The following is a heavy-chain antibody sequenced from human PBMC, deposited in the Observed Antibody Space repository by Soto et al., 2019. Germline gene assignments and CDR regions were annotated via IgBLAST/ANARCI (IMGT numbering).Heavy chain of an antibody. D-gene: IGHD6-13*01. CDR3: ARRKAAEYFQH. V-gene: IGHV4-39*01. CDR1: GGSISSSSYC. Sequence: PSETLSLTCTVSGGSISSSSYCWGWIRQPPGKGLEWIGSIYYSGSTYYNPSLKSRVTISVDTSKNQFSLKLSSVTAADTAVYYYARRKAAEYFQHWGQGTLVTVSS. J-gene: IGHJ1*01. CDR2: IYYSGST.